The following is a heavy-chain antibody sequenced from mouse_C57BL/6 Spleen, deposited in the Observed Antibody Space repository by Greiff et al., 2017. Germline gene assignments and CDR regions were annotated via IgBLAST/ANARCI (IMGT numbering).Heavy chain of an antibody. V-gene: IGHV5-6*01. D-gene: IGHD3-2*02. Sequence: EVKLMESGGDLVKPGGSLKLSCAASGFTFSSYGMSWVRQTPDKRLEWVVTISSGGSYTYYPDSVKGRFTISRDNAKNTLYLQMSSLKSEDTAMYYCARPPDSSGYLDYWCQGTTLTVSS. CDR1: GFTFSSYG. J-gene: IGHJ2*01. CDR3: ARPPDSSGYLDY. CDR2: ISSGGSYT.